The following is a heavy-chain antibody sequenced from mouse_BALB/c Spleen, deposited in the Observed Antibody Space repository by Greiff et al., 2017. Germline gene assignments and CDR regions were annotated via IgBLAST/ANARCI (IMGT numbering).Heavy chain of an antibody. V-gene: IGHV5-9-4*01. D-gene: IGHD2-4*01. J-gene: IGHJ4*01. CDR3: ARGPMISRYYAMDY. Sequence: EVQVVESGGGLVKPGGSLKLSCAASGFTFSSSAMSWVRQSPEKRLEWVAEISSGGSYTYYPDTVTGRFTISRDNAKNTLYLEMSSLRSEDTAMYYCARGPMISRYYAMDYWGQGTSVTVSS. CDR1: GFTFSSSA. CDR2: ISSGGSYT.